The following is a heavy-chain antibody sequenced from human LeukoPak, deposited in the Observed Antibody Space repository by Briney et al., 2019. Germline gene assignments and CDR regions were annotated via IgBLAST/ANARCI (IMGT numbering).Heavy chain of an antibody. J-gene: IGHJ5*02. Sequence: PSETLSLTCTVSGGSISSSSYYWAWIRQPPGKGLEWIGSIYYSGSTYYNPSLKSRVTISVDTSKNQFSLKLSSVTAADTAVYYCARLADITMVRGLGWFDPWGQGTLVTVSS. CDR1: GGSISSSSYY. CDR3: ARLADITMVRGLGWFDP. D-gene: IGHD3-10*01. V-gene: IGHV4-39*01. CDR2: IYYSGST.